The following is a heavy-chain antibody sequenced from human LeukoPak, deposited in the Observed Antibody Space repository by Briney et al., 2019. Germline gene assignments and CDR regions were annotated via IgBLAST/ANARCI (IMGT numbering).Heavy chain of an antibody. V-gene: IGHV3-53*01. J-gene: IGHJ6*02. CDR1: GFAVSTTY. CDR2: FYSGGSP. CDR3: ARHEWFGELNGMDV. D-gene: IGHD3-10*01. Sequence: GGSLRLSCAASGFAVSTTYMSWVRQAPGKGLEWVSVFYSGGSPYYADSVKGRFTISRDSSKNTLSLQMNSVRAEDTAVYYCARHEWFGELNGMDVWGQGTTVTVSS.